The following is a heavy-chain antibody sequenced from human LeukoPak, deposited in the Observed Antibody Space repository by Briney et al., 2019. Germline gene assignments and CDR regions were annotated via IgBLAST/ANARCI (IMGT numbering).Heavy chain of an antibody. CDR1: GYTFTGYY. J-gene: IGHJ5*02. V-gene: IGHV1-2*06. CDR3: ARSPADGGTIRNWFDP. Sequence: ASVKVSCKASGYTFTGYYMHWVRQAPGQGLEKMGRINPNSGGTNYAQKFQGRVTMTRATSIRTAYMELSRLRSDDTAVYYCARSPADGGTIRNWFDPWGQGTLVTVSS. D-gene: IGHD2-15*01. CDR2: INPNSGGT.